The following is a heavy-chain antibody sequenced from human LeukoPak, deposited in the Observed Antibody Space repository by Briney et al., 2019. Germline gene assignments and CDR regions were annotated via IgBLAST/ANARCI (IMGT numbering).Heavy chain of an antibody. CDR1: GFTFSAHY. J-gene: IGHJ3*02. D-gene: IGHD6-13*01. CDR3: ARRGAGTYGAFDI. V-gene: IGHV3-72*01. CDR2: TGNIANSYST. Sequence: PGGSLRLSCAASGFTFSAHYMDWVRQAPGKGLEWVGRTGNIANSYSTEYAASVNGRSTISRDDSKNSLYLQMNSLKTEDTAVYFCARRGAGTYGAFDIWGQGTMVTVSS.